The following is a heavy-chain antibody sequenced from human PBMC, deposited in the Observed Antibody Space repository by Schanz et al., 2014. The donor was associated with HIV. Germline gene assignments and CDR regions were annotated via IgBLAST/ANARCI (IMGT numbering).Heavy chain of an antibody. V-gene: IGHV1-18*01. D-gene: IGHD5-12*01. J-gene: IGHJ4*02. Sequence: QVQLVQSGAEGREPGSSVKVSCKASGYTFSTYGISWVRQAPGQGLEWMGWINAYNGNTHYAQKLQGRVTMTTDTSTXXAYMDLRSLRSDDTAVYYCARGAAEMATMTPWRYWGQGTLVTVSS. CDR3: ARGAAEMATMTPWRY. CDR1: GYTFSTYG. CDR2: INAYNGNT.